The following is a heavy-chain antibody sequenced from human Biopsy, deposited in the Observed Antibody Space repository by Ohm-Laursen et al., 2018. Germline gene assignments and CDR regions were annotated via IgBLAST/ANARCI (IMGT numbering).Heavy chain of an antibody. Sequence: SLRFSCSPSGFRLSSHGMHSVGQAPGMGMEWVAVLWYDGTNKYYADSVKGRFTISRDNSKNKLYLQMNSLRDEDTAMYYCARPTNARAGGAPFDIWGQGTMVTVSS. V-gene: IGHV3-33*01. CDR3: ARPTNARAGGAPFDI. D-gene: IGHD1-1*01. J-gene: IGHJ3*02. CDR2: LWYDGTNK. CDR1: GFRLSSHG.